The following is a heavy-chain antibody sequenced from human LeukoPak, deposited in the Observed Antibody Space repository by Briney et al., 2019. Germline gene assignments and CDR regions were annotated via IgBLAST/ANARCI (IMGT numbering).Heavy chain of an antibody. CDR1: GYTFTGYY. CDR2: INPNSGDT. V-gene: IGHV1-2*02. J-gene: IGHJ4*02. D-gene: IGHD1-26*01. Sequence: GASVKVSCKASGYTFTGYYMHWVRQAPGQGLLWVGWINPNSGDTNYAQKFQGRVTMTRDTSISTAYMELSRLRSDDTAVYYCARGEQWELLVVSYWGQGTLVTVSS. CDR3: ARGEQWELLVVSY.